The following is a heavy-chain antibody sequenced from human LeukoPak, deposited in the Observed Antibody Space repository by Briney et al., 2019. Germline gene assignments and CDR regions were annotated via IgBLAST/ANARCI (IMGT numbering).Heavy chain of an antibody. V-gene: IGHV3-11*06. CDR2: ISNSGNYR. CDR1: GFTFSDYY. D-gene: IGHD2-21*02. J-gene: IGHJ4*02. Sequence: GGSLRLSCDASGFTFSDYYMTWIRQAPGKGLEWVSHISNSGNYRNYADSVKGRFTISRDNTKNSLYLQMNSLRDEDTAVYYCARDPTYSGDTNWGQGTLVTVSS. CDR3: ARDPTYSGDTN.